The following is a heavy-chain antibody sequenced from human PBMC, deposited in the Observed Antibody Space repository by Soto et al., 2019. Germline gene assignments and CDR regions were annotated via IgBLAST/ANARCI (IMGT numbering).Heavy chain of an antibody. V-gene: IGHV4-4*02. J-gene: IGHJ6*02. D-gene: IGHD4-17*01. CDR1: GGSISSSNW. CDR3: ARDRFTYGDFLVYGMDV. Sequence: SETLSLTCAVSGGSISSSNWWCWVRQPPGKGLEWIGEIYHSGSTNYNPSLKSRVTISVDKSKNQFSLKLSSVTAADTAVYYCARDRFTYGDFLVYGMDVWGQGTTVTVSS. CDR2: IYHSGST.